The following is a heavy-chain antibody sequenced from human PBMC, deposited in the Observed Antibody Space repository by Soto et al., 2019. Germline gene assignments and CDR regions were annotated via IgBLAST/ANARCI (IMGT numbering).Heavy chain of an antibody. CDR1: GDKFTNFG. CDR3: ARGGVGVRGGSNWLVP. V-gene: IGHV1-18*01. D-gene: IGHD3-10*01. CDR2: NSPYNGDT. Sequence: QVQLVQSGAEVKKPGASVKVSCKTSGDKFTNFGITWVRQAPGQGLEWMGWNSPYNGDTNYAQKYQGRVTMTTDAFTTTGYMEVGSLASDDTGVYDCARGGVGVRGGSNWLVPWGQGTLLTVSS. J-gene: IGHJ5*02.